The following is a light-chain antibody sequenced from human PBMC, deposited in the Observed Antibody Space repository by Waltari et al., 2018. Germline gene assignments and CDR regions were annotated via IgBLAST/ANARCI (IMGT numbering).Light chain of an antibody. J-gene: IGLJ2*01. V-gene: IGLV3-1*01. Sequence: SYELTQPPSVSVSPGQTASIPCSGDKLGNQYACWYQQKPGQSPVLVIYQDTKRPSGIPERFSGSNSGNTATLTISETQAMDEADYYCQAWDSSTVVFGGGTKLTVL. CDR3: QAWDSSTVV. CDR1: KLGNQY. CDR2: QDT.